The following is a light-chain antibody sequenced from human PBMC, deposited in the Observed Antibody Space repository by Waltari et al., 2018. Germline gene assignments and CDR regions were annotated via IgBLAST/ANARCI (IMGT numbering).Light chain of an antibody. V-gene: IGKV1-9*01. CDR3: QQLSIYPYT. CDR2: AAS. J-gene: IGKJ2*01. Sequence: IQLTQSPSSLSASVGDRVPIPCRASQGISRNLAWYQQKPGKAPELLIFAASTLQSGGPSRFSGSGSGTDFTLTISSLQPEDFATYYCQQLSIYPYTFGQGTKLEIE. CDR1: QGISRN.